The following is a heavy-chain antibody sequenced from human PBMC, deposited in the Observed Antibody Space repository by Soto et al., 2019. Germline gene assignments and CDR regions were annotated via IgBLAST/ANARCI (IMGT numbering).Heavy chain of an antibody. Sequence: ASVKVSCKASGYTFTSYYMHWVRQAPGQGLEWMGIINPSGGSTSYAQKFQGRVTMTRDTSTSTVYMELSSLRSEDTAVYYCARDPHYYDSSGILGYWGQGTLVTVSS. J-gene: IGHJ4*02. CDR3: ARDPHYYDSSGILGY. CDR2: INPSGGST. V-gene: IGHV1-46*03. D-gene: IGHD3-22*01. CDR1: GYTFTSYY.